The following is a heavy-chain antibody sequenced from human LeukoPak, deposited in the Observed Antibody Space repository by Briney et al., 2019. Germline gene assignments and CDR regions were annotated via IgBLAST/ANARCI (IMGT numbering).Heavy chain of an antibody. CDR2: FDPEDGET. Sequence: ASVKVSCKVSGYTLTEFSIHWVRQAPGKGLEWMGGFDPEDGETIYAQKFQGRVTMTEDTSTDTAYMELSSLRSEDTAVYYCATPRLRYFDWLPLGYWGQGTLVTVSS. CDR1: GYTLTEFS. D-gene: IGHD3-9*01. CDR3: ATPRLRYFDWLPLGY. J-gene: IGHJ4*02. V-gene: IGHV1-24*01.